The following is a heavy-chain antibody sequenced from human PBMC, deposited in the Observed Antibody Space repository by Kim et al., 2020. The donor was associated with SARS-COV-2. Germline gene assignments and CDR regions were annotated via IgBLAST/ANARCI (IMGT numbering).Heavy chain of an antibody. CDR3: ARGSMVQGVISLRWFDP. V-gene: IGHV4-34*01. D-gene: IGHD3-10*01. J-gene: IGHJ5*02. Sequence: LKSRVTISVDTSKNQFSLKLSSVTAADTAVYYCARGSMVQGVISLRWFDPWGQGTLVTVSS.